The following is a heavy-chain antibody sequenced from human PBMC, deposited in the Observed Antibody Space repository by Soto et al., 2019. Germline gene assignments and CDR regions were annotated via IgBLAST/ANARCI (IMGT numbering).Heavy chain of an antibody. J-gene: IGHJ6*02. Sequence: GGSLRRSYVSSGFPYNKHALAWVRQAPGKGLEWVSTIGSRGYSTYYASSVKGRFTISRDDSKNTLYRQMNSLRAEDTAVYYCAQQTKTQIYYYYVMDGWGQGSTVTVS. CDR3: AQQTKTQIYYYYVMDG. V-gene: IGHV3-23*01. CDR2: IGSRGYST. CDR1: GFPYNKHA.